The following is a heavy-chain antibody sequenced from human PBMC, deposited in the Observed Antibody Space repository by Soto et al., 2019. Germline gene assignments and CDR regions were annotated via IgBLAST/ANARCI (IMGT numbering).Heavy chain of an antibody. Sequence: EVQLVESGGGLVQPGKSLRLSCAASGFTFDDYAMHWVRQVPGKGLEWVSGLSWNSGTIDYADSVKGRFTISRDNAKNSLHLQMNSLKPEDTAFYYCAKAESSGWYYSLDYWGQGTLGTVSS. CDR1: GFTFDDYA. D-gene: IGHD6-19*01. CDR3: AKAESSGWYYSLDY. CDR2: LSWNSGTI. V-gene: IGHV3-9*01. J-gene: IGHJ4*02.